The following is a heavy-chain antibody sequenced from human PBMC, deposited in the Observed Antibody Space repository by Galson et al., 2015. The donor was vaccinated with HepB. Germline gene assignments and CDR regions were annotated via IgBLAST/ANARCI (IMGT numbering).Heavy chain of an antibody. CDR3: AMVPVTIYYYGMDV. CDR1: AYRVSNNNAA. CDR2: VSSRARWYS. V-gene: IGHV6-1*01. D-gene: IGHD6-13*01. J-gene: IGHJ6*02. Sequence: CPISAYRVSNNNAAWYWIRQSPSTRLKWLGRVSSRARWYSGYTVSQRSRITFNADTYKNKFSLQLNSVTPEDTAVYYCAMVPVTIYYYGMDVWGQGTTVTVSS.